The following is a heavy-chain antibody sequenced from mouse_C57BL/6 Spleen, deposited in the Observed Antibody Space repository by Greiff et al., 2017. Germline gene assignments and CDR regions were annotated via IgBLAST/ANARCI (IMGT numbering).Heavy chain of an antibody. J-gene: IGHJ4*01. CDR2: INPYNGGT. D-gene: IGHD1-1*01. V-gene: IGHV1-19*01. Sequence: EVQLQQSGPVLVKPGASVKMSCKASGYTFTDYYMNWVKQSHGKSLEWIGVINPYNGGTSYNQKFKGKATLTVDKSSSTAYMELNSLTSEDSAVYYCARSDYGSRRDYAMDYWGQGTSVTVSS. CDR3: ARSDYGSRRDYAMDY. CDR1: GYTFTDYY.